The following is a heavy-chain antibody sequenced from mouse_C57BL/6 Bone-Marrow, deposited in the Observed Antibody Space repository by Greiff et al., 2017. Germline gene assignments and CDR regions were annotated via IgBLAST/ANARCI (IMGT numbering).Heavy chain of an antibody. CDR3: AREVAYDGYYLAY. D-gene: IGHD2-3*01. J-gene: IGHJ3*01. Sequence: VQLQQSGAELARPGASVKLSCKASGYTFTSYGISWVKQRTGQGLEWIGEIYPRSGNTYYNEKFKGKATLTADKSSSPAYMELRSLTSEDSAVYFCAREVAYDGYYLAYWGQGTLVTVSA. CDR1: GYTFTSYG. CDR2: IYPRSGNT. V-gene: IGHV1-81*01.